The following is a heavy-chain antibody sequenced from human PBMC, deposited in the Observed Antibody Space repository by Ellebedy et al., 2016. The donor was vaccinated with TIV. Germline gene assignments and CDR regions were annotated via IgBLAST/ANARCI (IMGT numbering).Heavy chain of an antibody. J-gene: IGHJ4*02. CDR1: GFTFSSYA. Sequence: PGGSLRLSCAASGFTFSSYAMSWVRQAPGKGLAWVSHISGSGVTTYYADSVRGRFSISRDNSKNSLYLQMNSLRAEETAGYYCSRGGGCGGGTCYYPDFWGQGTLVTVSS. V-gene: IGHV3-23*01. CDR3: SRGGGCGGGTCYYPDF. CDR2: ISGSGVTT. D-gene: IGHD2-15*01.